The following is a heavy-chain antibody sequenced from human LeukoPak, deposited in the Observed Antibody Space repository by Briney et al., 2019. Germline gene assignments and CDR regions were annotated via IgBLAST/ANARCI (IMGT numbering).Heavy chain of an antibody. CDR3: ARGGGLDV. V-gene: IGHV3-7*03. CDR2: INHNGNAN. D-gene: IGHD3-16*01. Sequence: GGSLRLSCATSGFTFSSYWMNWARQAPGKGLEWVASINHNGNANYYVDSVKGRFTISRDNAKNSLYLQMSNLRAEDTAVYFCARGGGLDVWGQGATVTVSS. CDR1: GFTFSSYW. J-gene: IGHJ6*02.